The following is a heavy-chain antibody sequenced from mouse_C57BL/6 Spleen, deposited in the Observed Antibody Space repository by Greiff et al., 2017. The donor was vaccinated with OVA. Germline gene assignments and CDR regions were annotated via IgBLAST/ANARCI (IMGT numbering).Heavy chain of an antibody. CDR1: GYAFSSSW. CDR3: APLYYGYDAWFAY. V-gene: IGHV1-82*01. J-gene: IGHJ3*01. Sequence: QVQLQQSGPELVKPGASVKISCKASGYAFSSSWMNWVKQRPGKGLEWIGRIYPGDGDTNYNGKFKGKATLTADKSSSTAYMQLSSLTSEDSAVYFCAPLYYGYDAWFAYWGQGTLVTVSA. CDR2: IYPGDGDT. D-gene: IGHD2-2*01.